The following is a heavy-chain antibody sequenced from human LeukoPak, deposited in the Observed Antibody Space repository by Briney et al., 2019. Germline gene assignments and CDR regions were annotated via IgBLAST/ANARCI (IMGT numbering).Heavy chain of an antibody. CDR1: GFTFSSYE. CDR3: ARAGYSYGPLRYYYYYMDV. D-gene: IGHD5-18*01. Sequence: GGSLRLSCAASGFTFSSYEMNWVRQAPGKGLEWVSYISSSGSTIYYADSVKGRFTISRDNAKNSLYLQMNSLRAEDTAVYYCARAGYSYGPLRYYYYYMDVWGKGTTVTISS. J-gene: IGHJ6*03. CDR2: ISSSGSTI. V-gene: IGHV3-48*03.